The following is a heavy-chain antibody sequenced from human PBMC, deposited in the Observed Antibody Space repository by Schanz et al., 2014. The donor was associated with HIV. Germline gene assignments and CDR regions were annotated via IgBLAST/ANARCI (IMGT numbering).Heavy chain of an antibody. Sequence: VQLVESGGGLVQPGGSLRLSCAASGFTFNSYAMSWVRQAPGKGLEWVAVISYDGSNKYYADSVKGRFTISRDNAKNSLYLQMNFMRAEDTAVYYCARDSGSYVYFDDWGQGTLVTVSS. V-gene: IGHV3-30-3*01. CDR2: ISYDGSNK. CDR3: ARDSGSYVYFDD. CDR1: GFTFNSYA. J-gene: IGHJ4*02. D-gene: IGHD1-26*01.